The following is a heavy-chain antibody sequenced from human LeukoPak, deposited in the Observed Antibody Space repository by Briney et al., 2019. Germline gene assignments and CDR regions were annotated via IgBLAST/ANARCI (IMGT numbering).Heavy chain of an antibody. Sequence: GSLRLSCAASGFTFSSYAMSWVRQAPGKGLEWIGSIYYSGSTYYNPSLKSRVTISVDTSKNQFSLKLSSVTAADTAVYYCARVRRPSTTTAYFDYWGQGTLVTVSS. J-gene: IGHJ4*02. V-gene: IGHV4-39*07. D-gene: IGHD4-17*01. CDR1: GFTFSSYA. CDR2: IYYSGST. CDR3: ARVRRPSTTTAYFDY.